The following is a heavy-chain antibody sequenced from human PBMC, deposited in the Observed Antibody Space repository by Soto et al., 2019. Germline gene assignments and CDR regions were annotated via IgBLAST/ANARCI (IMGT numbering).Heavy chain of an antibody. V-gene: IGHV3-30*03. CDR2: ISKDGTYK. D-gene: IGHD3-22*01. Sequence: QVPLIESGGGVVQPGRSLRLSCADSRFSFSIYGMHWVRQAPGKGLEWVATISKDGTYKYYADSVKGRFIISRDDSMDTLYLQMNNLRIGDTAVYYCARDSDLYDSSGYPYKDAFDIWGQETKVTVSS. CDR1: RFSFSIYG. J-gene: IGHJ3*02. CDR3: ARDSDLYDSSGYPYKDAFDI.